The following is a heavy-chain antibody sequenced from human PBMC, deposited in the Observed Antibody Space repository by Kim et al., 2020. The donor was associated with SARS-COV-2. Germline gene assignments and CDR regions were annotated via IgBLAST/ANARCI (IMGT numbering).Heavy chain of an antibody. J-gene: IGHJ4*02. V-gene: IGHV3-23*01. D-gene: IGHD2-15*01. Sequence: NAVQGRFTVSRDNSKNTLYLQMNSLRAEDTARYFCAKGRGVSCYSATDYWGQGTLVTVSS. CDR3: AKGRGVSCYSATDY.